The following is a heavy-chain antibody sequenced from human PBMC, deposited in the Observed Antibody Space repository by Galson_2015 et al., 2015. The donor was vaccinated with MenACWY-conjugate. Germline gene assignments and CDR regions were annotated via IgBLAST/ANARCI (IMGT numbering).Heavy chain of an antibody. CDR3: ATSNYYDGGGPVCLN. V-gene: IGHV3-30*03. Sequence: SLRLSCAAAGFTFSSIGMHWVRRSPGKGLEWLALISKDARQTFYADSVEGRFTIPRDNSNNTLYLEMNSLRVDDTAVYYCATSNYYDGGGPVCLNWGQGTLVTVSS. CDR1: GFTFSSIG. CDR2: ISKDARQT. J-gene: IGHJ1*01. D-gene: IGHD3-22*01.